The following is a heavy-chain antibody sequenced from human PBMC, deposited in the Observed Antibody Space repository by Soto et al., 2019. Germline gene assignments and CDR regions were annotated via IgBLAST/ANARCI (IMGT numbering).Heavy chain of an antibody. Sequence: EVQLLESGGGLVQPGGSLRLSCAAYGFTFSSYALSWVRQAPGKGLEWVSAISGSGGSTYYADSVKGRFTISRDNSKNTLYLQRNILRAEDTAVYYCAKDIRKDASSWYHWGQGPLVTVSS. J-gene: IGHJ4*02. D-gene: IGHD6-13*01. CDR3: AKDIRKDASSWYH. V-gene: IGHV3-23*01. CDR2: ISGSGGST. CDR1: GFTFSSYA.